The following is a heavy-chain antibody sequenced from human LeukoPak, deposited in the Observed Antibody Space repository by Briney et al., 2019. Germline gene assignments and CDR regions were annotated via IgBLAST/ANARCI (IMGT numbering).Heavy chain of an antibody. CDR2: IYSGGYT. Sequence: GGSLRLSCAASGFTVSSNYMNWVRQAPGKGLEWVSVIYSGGYTNYADSVKGRFTISRDNSKNTVYLQLNSLRTDDTAVYYCARDKREECSGTSCYGDAFDVWGQGTVVTVSS. D-gene: IGHD2-2*01. CDR3: ARDKREECSGTSCYGDAFDV. V-gene: IGHV3-66*02. CDR1: GFTVSSNY. J-gene: IGHJ3*01.